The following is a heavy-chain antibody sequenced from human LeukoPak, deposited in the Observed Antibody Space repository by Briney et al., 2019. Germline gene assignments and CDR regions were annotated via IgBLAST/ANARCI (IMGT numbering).Heavy chain of an antibody. CDR3: ASASWDYVWGSYRSKDDY. CDR1: GYTFTGYY. V-gene: IGHV1-2*02. Sequence: ASVKVSCKASGYTFTGYYMHWVRQAPGQGLEWMGWINPNSGGTNYAQKFQGRVTMTRATSISTAYMELSRLRSDDTAVYYCASASWDYVWGSYRSKDDYWGQGTLVTVSS. J-gene: IGHJ4*02. CDR2: INPNSGGT. D-gene: IGHD3-16*02.